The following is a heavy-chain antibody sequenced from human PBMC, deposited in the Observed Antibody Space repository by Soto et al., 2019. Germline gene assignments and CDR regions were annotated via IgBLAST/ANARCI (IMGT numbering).Heavy chain of an antibody. CDR1: GYTFTSYA. J-gene: IGHJ5*02. CDR3: ARGARELGYNWLVP. D-gene: IGHD1-26*01. V-gene: IGHV1-3*01. CDR2: INAGNGNT. Sequence: ASVKVSCKASGYTFTSYAMHWLRQAHGQRLEWMGWINAGNGNTKYSQKFQGRVTITRGTSASTAYMELRSLRSEETAVHYCARGARELGYNWLVPWRQGTFVTVSS.